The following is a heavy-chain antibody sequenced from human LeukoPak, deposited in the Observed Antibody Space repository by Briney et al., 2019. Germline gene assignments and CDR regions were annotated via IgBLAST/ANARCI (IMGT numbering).Heavy chain of an antibody. Sequence: ASVKVSCKVSGYTLTELSMHWVRQAPGKGLEWMGGFDPEDGETIYAQKFQGRVTMTEDTSTGTAYMELSSLRSEDTAGYYCGTGCMWVIAAAGGCNDYWGQGTLVTVSS. CDR1: GYTLTELS. CDR3: GTGCMWVIAAAGGCNDY. V-gene: IGHV1-24*01. CDR2: FDPEDGET. J-gene: IGHJ4*02. D-gene: IGHD6-13*01.